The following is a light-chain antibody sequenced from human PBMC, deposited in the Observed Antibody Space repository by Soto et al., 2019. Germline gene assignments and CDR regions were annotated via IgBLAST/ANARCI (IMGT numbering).Light chain of an antibody. J-gene: IGKJ1*01. Sequence: DMQMTQSPSTLSGSVGDRVTITCRASQTISSWLAWYQQKPGKAPKLLIYKASTLKSGVPSRFSGSGSRTEFTLTISSLQTDDFATYYSQHYNSYSEAFGKGTK. V-gene: IGKV1-5*03. CDR1: QTISSW. CDR3: QHYNSYSEA. CDR2: KAS.